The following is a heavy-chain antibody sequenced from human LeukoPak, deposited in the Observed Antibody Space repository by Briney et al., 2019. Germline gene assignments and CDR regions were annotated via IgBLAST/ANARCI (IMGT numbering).Heavy chain of an antibody. CDR1: GFTFSSYS. J-gene: IGHJ3*02. V-gene: IGHV3-21*04. CDR2: ISSSSSYI. Sequence: GGSLRLSCAASGFTFSSYSMNWVRQAPGKGLEWVSSISSSSSYIYYADSVKGRFTISRDNAKNSLYLQMNSLRAEDTAVYYCARDIVVVVAANDAFDIWSQGTMVTVSS. D-gene: IGHD2-15*01. CDR3: ARDIVVVVAANDAFDI.